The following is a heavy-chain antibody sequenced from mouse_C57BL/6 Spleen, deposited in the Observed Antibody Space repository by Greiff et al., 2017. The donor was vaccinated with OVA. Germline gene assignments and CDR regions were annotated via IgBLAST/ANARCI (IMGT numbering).Heavy chain of an antibody. CDR1: GFSFNTYA. CDR2: IRSKSNNYAT. D-gene: IGHD2-4*01. V-gene: IGHV10-1*01. CDR3: VRHEDYDYDDYFDY. Sequence: EVKLLESGGGLVQPKGSLKLSCAASGFSFNTYAMNWVRQAPGKGLEWVARIRSKSNNYATYYADSVKDRFTISRDDSESMLYLQMNNLKTEDTAMYYCVRHEDYDYDDYFDYWGQGTTLTVSS. J-gene: IGHJ2*01.